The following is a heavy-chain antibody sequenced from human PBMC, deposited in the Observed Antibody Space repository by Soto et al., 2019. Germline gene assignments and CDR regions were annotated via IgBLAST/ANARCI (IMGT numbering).Heavy chain of an antibody. CDR1: GYTFTGYY. CDR2: INPNSGGT. Sequence: QVQLVQSGAEVKKPGASVKVSCKASGYTFTGYYMHWVRQAPGQGLEWMGWINPNSGGTNYAQKFQGRVTMTRDTSISTAYMELSRLRSDDTAVYYCARAGWVAAASVSYGMDVWGQGTTVTDSS. V-gene: IGHV1-2*02. D-gene: IGHD6-13*01. CDR3: ARAGWVAAASVSYGMDV. J-gene: IGHJ6*02.